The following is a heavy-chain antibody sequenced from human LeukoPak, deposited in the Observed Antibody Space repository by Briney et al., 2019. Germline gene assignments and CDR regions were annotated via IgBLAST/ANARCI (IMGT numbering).Heavy chain of an antibody. CDR1: GGSISSHY. J-gene: IGHJ4*02. D-gene: IGHD3-22*01. CDR2: IYYSGST. CDR3: ARVSSGYIFDY. V-gene: IGHV4-59*11. Sequence: SETLSLTCTVSGGSISSHYWSWIRQPPGKGLGWIGYIYYSGSTNYNPSLKSRVTISVDTSKNQFSLKLSSVTAADTAVYYCARVSSGYIFDYWGQGTLVTVSS.